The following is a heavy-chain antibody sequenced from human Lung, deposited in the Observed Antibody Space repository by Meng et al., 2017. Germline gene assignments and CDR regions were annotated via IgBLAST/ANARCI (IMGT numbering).Heavy chain of an antibody. Sequence: EVQLVGPGGSPVPPGGSLRLSCAASGFTFRIYWMHWVRQAPGKGLVWVSRIRGDGGSIVYADSVKGRFTISRDNAKNTLFLQMNSLRAEDTAVYYCARESGYFEYWGQGILVTVSS. V-gene: IGHV3-74*03. CDR2: IRGDGGSI. J-gene: IGHJ4*02. CDR3: ARESGYFEY. CDR1: GFTFRIYW.